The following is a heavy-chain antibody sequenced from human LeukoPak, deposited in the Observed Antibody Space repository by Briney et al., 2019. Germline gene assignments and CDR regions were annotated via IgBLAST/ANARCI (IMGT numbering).Heavy chain of an antibody. CDR1: GFTFSSYD. Sequence: GGSLRLSCAASGFTFSSYDMHWVRQAPGKGLEWVAVISYDGSNYYADSVKGRFTISRDNSNNTLYVQMNSLRAEDTAVYYCAKVRSGSANWALRIFDNWGQGTLVTVSS. D-gene: IGHD1-1*01. CDR2: ISYDGSN. J-gene: IGHJ4*02. V-gene: IGHV3-30-3*01. CDR3: AKVRSGSANWALRIFDN.